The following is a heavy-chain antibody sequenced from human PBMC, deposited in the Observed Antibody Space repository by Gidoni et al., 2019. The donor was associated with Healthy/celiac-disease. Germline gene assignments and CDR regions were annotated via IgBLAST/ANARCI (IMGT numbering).Heavy chain of an antibody. V-gene: IGHV3-21*01. CDR1: GFTFSSYS. Sequence: EVQLVESGGGLVKPGGSLRLSCAASGFTFSSYSMNWVRQAPGKGLEWVSSISSSSSYIYYADSVKGRFTISRDNAKNSLYLQMNSLRAEDTAVYYCARDQSRIRLTTPSIDYWGQGTLVTVSS. D-gene: IGHD2-15*01. CDR3: ARDQSRIRLTTPSIDY. J-gene: IGHJ4*01. CDR2: ISSSSSYI.